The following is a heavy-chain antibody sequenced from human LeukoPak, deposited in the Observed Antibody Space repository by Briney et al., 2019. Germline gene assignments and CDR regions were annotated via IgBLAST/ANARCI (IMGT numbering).Heavy chain of an antibody. CDR3: ASSNDYGDYALEY. Sequence: ASVKVSCKASGYTFTGYYMHWVRQAPGQGLEWMGWINPNSGGTNYAQKFQGWVTMTRDTSISTAYMELSRLRSDDTAVYYCASSNDYGDYALEYWGQGTLVTVSS. J-gene: IGHJ4*02. D-gene: IGHD4-17*01. CDR2: INPNSGGT. CDR1: GYTFTGYY. V-gene: IGHV1-2*04.